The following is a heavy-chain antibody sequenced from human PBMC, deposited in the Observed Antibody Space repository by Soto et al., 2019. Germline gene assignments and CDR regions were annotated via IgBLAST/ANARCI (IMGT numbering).Heavy chain of an antibody. J-gene: IGHJ4*02. D-gene: IGHD5-18*01. Sequence: GESLKISCKGSGYSFTSYLVTWVRQMPGKGLEWMGRIDPSDSYTSYSPSFQGHVTISVDKSITTAYLQWSSLKASDTAMYYCARSYSWFDYWGQGTLVTVSS. CDR3: ARSYSWFDY. CDR1: GYSFTSYL. CDR2: IDPSDSYT. V-gene: IGHV5-10-1*01.